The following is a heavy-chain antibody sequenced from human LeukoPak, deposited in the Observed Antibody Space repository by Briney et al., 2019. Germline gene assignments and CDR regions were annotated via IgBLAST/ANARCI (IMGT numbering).Heavy chain of an antibody. V-gene: IGHV1-18*01. CDR1: GYTFTSYG. Sequence: ASVKVSCKASGYTFTSYGISWVRQAPGQGLEWMEWISAYNGNTNYAQKLQGRVTMTTDTSTSTAYMELRSLRSDDTAVYYCARSGLRITMILFDPWGQGTLVTVSS. D-gene: IGHD3-22*01. CDR3: ARSGLRITMILFDP. J-gene: IGHJ5*02. CDR2: ISAYNGNT.